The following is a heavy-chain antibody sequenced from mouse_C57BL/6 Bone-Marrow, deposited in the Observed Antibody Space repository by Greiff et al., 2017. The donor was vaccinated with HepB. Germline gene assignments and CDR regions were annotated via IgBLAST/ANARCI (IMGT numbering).Heavy chain of an antibody. V-gene: IGHV1-59*01. CDR1: GYTFTSYW. CDR3: ARGDYSNYDYFDY. J-gene: IGHJ2*01. D-gene: IGHD2-5*01. Sequence: QVQLQQPGAELVRPGTSVKLSCKASGYTFTSYWMHWVKQRPGQGLEWIGVIDPSDSYTNYNQKFKGKATLTVDTSSSTAYMQLSSLTSEDSAVYYCARGDYSNYDYFDYWGQGTTLTVSS. CDR2: IDPSDSYT.